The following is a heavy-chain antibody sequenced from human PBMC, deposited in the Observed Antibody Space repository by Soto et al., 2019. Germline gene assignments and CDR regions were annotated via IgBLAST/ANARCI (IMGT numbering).Heavy chain of an antibody. Sequence: SETLSLTCAVYGGAFSGYYCSCIRHPPWKGREWIVEINHSGSTNYNPSLKSRVTISVDTSKNQFSLKLSSVTAADTAVYYCARVWGIADNTRTAGRGYYGMDVWGQGTTVTVSS. J-gene: IGHJ6*02. CDR2: INHSGST. V-gene: IGHV4-34*01. CDR3: ARVWGIADNTRTAGRGYYGMDV. D-gene: IGHD3-16*01. CDR1: GGAFSGYY.